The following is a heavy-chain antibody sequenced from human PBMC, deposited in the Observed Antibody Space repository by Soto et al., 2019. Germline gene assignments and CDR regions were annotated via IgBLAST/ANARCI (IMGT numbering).Heavy chain of an antibody. CDR2: ISYDGSNK. D-gene: IGHD4-4*01. Sequence: GGSLRLSCAASGFTFSSYGMHWVRQAPGKGLEWVAVISYDGSNKYYADSVKGRFTISRDNSKNTLYLQMNSLRAEDTAVYYCAKDFADYSNHPTSYYYYYYMDVWGKGTTVTVSS. CDR1: GFTFSSYG. V-gene: IGHV3-30*18. J-gene: IGHJ6*03. CDR3: AKDFADYSNHPTSYYYYYYMDV.